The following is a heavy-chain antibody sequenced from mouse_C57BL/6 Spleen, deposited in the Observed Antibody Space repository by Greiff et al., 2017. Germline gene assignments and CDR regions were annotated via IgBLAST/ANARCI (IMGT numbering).Heavy chain of an antibody. V-gene: IGHV5-17*01. D-gene: IGHD6-2*01. CDR2: ISSGSSTI. CDR3: ARGVSNGYSMDY. Sequence: EVQGVESGGGLVKPGGSLKLSCAASGFTFSDYGMHWVRQAPEKGLEWVAYISSGSSTIYYADTVKGRFTISRDNAKNNLFLQMTSLRSEDTAMYYCARGVSNGYSMDYWGQGTSVTVSS. CDR1: GFTFSDYG. J-gene: IGHJ4*01.